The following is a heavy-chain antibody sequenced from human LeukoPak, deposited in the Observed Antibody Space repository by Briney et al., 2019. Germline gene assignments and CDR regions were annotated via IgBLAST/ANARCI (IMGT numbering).Heavy chain of an antibody. J-gene: IGHJ3*02. V-gene: IGHV4-59*01. Sequence: PSETLSLTCTASGVSISSFYWSWIRQPPGKGLEWIGYIHYSGSTNYNTSLKSRVTISVDTSKNQFSLKLSSVTAADTAVYYCARDEGRGAFEIWGQGTMVTVSS. CDR1: GVSISSFY. CDR2: IHYSGST. CDR3: ARDEGRGAFEI.